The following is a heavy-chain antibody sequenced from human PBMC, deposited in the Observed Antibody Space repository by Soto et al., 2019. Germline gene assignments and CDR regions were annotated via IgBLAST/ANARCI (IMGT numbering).Heavy chain of an antibody. CDR1: GGSFSGYY. J-gene: IGHJ4*02. V-gene: IGHV4-34*01. D-gene: IGHD5-18*01. CDR3: ARGQDSAKVAY. Sequence: KTSETLPLTCAVYGGSFSGYYCSWIRQSPGKGLEWIGEIHPSGTSNYNPSLSSRVAIMIDTSKNQFSLSLTSVTAADTAVYYCARGQDSAKVAYWGQGTLVTVSS. CDR2: IHPSGTS.